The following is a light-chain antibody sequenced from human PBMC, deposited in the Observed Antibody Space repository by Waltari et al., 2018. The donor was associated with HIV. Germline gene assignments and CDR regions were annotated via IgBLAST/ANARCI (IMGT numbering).Light chain of an antibody. CDR2: SSN. CDR3: AAWDDSLDGYV. CDR1: SPNLERNT. Sequence: QSVLTQPPSASGTPGQRVTISCSGSSPNLERNTVNCYQQFPGATPKVVIYSSNQRPSGVPDRFSGARSGTSASLAISGLQSEDEAHYYCAAWDDSLDGYVFGPGTEVTVL. V-gene: IGLV1-44*01. J-gene: IGLJ1*01.